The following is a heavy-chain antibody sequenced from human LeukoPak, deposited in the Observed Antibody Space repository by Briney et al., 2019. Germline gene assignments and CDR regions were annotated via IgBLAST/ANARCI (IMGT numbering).Heavy chain of an antibody. CDR1: GFTFSSYA. V-gene: IGHV3-23*01. CDR2: ISNSGGRT. D-gene: IGHD1-26*01. CDR3: AKGGSYLVSDAFDI. J-gene: IGHJ3*02. Sequence: GGSLRLSCAASGFTFSSYAMSWVRQAPGKGLEWVSSISNSGGRTFYTDSVKGRFTISRDNSKITLYLQMNSLRAEDTAVYYCAKGGSYLVSDAFDIWGQGTMVTVSS.